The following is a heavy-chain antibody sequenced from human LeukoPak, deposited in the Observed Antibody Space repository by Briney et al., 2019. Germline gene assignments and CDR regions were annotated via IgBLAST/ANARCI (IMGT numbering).Heavy chain of an antibody. J-gene: IGHJ2*01. D-gene: IGHD3-22*01. Sequence: GGSLRLSCAASGFTFSSYAMSWVRQAPGKGLEWVSAISGSGGSTYYADSVKGRFTIFRDNSKNTLYLQMNSLRAEDTAVYYCAKDPNYYDSSGYYWGRDWYFDLWGRGTLVTVSS. CDR1: GFTFSSYA. V-gene: IGHV3-23*01. CDR2: ISGSGGST. CDR3: AKDPNYYDSSGYYWGRDWYFDL.